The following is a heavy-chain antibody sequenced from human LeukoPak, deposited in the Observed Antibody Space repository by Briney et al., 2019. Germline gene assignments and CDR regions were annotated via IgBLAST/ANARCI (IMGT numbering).Heavy chain of an antibody. V-gene: IGHV1-18*01. Sequence: VASVKVSCKASGYTFTNYGITWVRQVPGQELEWLGWISAYNGNANYAQNLQDRVTLTSDTSTSTAYMELRSLRSDDTGIYYCARTPKRFGELYQPGDSWGQGTLLTVSS. CDR2: ISAYNGNA. CDR1: GYTFTNYG. J-gene: IGHJ4*02. CDR3: ARTPKRFGELYQPGDS. D-gene: IGHD3-10*01.